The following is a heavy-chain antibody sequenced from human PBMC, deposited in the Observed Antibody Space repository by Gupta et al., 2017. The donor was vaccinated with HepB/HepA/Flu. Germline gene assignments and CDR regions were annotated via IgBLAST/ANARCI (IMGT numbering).Heavy chain of an antibody. Sequence: EVQLLESGGGLVQPGGSLRLSCAASEFTFSSYAMSWVRQAPGKGLGWVSTIGGSGVRTYYADSVKGRFTISRDNSKNTLYLQMNSLRAEDTAIYYCAKEGLAVGATWVDYWGQGSLVTVSS. CDR2: IGGSGVRT. CDR3: AKEGLAVGATWVDY. D-gene: IGHD1-26*01. CDR1: EFTFSSYA. V-gene: IGHV3-23*01. J-gene: IGHJ4*02.